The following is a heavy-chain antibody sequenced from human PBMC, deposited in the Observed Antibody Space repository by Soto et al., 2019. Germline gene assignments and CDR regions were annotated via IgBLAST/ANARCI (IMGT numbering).Heavy chain of an antibody. Sequence: QVQMVQSGAEVKKPGASVKVSCKTSGYTFTSYYMHWVRQAPGQGLEWMGIINPSGGSTSYAQKFQGRVTMTRYTSTSTVYMELSSLRSEDTAVYYCARGLTVTGFDYWGQGTLVTVSS. D-gene: IGHD4-17*01. CDR1: GYTFTSYY. V-gene: IGHV1-46*03. J-gene: IGHJ4*02. CDR3: ARGLTVTGFDY. CDR2: INPSGGST.